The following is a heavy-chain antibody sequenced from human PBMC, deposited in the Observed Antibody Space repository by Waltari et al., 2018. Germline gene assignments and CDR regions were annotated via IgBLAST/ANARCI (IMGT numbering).Heavy chain of an antibody. V-gene: IGHV3-7*04. CDR1: GFTFSSHW. Sequence: EVQLVESGGGLVQPGGSLRLSCAASGFTFSSHWMTWVRQAPGQGLGWMAKIKEDGSESYYGDSVKGRFTISRDNTKNSLYLQMNSLRVEDTAVYYCARADYGGTADYDYWGQGTQVTVSS. CDR2: IKEDGSES. CDR3: ARADYGGTADYDY. D-gene: IGHD4-17*01. J-gene: IGHJ4*02.